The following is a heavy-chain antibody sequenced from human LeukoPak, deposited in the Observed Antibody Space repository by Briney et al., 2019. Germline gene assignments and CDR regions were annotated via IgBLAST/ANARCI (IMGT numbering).Heavy chain of an antibody. CDR2: IIPIFGTA. CDR1: GGTFSSYA. V-gene: IGHV1-69*05. D-gene: IGHD3-10*01. J-gene: IGHJ4*02. CDR3: AKDLAGVGSDLDY. Sequence: SVKVSCKASGGTFSSYAISWVRQAPGQGLEWMGGIIPIFGTANYAQKFQGRVTITTDESTSTAYMELSSLRSEDTAVYYCAKDLAGVGSDLDYWGQGTLVAVSS.